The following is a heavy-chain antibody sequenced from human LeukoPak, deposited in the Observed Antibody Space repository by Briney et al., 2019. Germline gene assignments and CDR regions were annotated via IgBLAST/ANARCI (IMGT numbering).Heavy chain of an antibody. D-gene: IGHD3-22*01. V-gene: IGHV3-48*01. CDR1: GFTFSTYD. CDR2: ISSGSITI. J-gene: IGHJ4*02. CDR3: ARETYSYDSSGYYYPSGFDY. Sequence: GGSLRLSCATSGFTFSTYDINWVRQAPGKGLEWVSYISSGSITIYYADSVKGRFTISRDNAQNSLYLQMNSLRAEDTAVYYCARETYSYDSSGYYYPSGFDYWGQGTLVTVSS.